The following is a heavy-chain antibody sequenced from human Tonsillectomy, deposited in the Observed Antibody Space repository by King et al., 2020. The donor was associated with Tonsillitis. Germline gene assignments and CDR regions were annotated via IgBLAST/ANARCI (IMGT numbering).Heavy chain of an antibody. CDR1: GFRFSSYW. Sequence: VQLVESGGGLVQPGGSLRLSCVGSGFRFSSYWMTWVRQAPGKGLEWVANIKEDGSREYYVDSVRGRFTISRDNANNSLYLQMNSLRTEDTAVYYCSRDLTPCDSDDCYDALDVWGQGTKVTVSS. J-gene: IGHJ3*01. CDR2: IKEDGSRE. V-gene: IGHV3-7*03. D-gene: IGHD2-21*01. CDR3: SRDLTPCDSDDCYDALDV.